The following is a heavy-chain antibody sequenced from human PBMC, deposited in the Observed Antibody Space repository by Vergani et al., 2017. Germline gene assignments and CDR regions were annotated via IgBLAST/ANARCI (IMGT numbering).Heavy chain of an antibody. D-gene: IGHD2-15*01. V-gene: IGHV4-39*01. Sequence: QLQLQESGPGLVKPSETLSLTCTVSGGSISSSSYYGGWIRQPPGKGLEWIGSIYYSGSTYYNPSLKSRVTISGATSKNQFSLKLRSVTAADTAVYYCARQARGYCSGGGCYSYYYYGMDVWGQGTTVTVSS. CDR2: IYYSGST. J-gene: IGHJ6*02. CDR1: GGSISSSSYY. CDR3: ARQARGYCSGGGCYSYYYYGMDV.